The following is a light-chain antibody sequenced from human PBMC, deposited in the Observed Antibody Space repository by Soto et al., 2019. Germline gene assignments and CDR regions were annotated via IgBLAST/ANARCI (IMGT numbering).Light chain of an antibody. V-gene: IGKV3-20*01. CDR1: QTLSNSF. CDR2: DTS. CDR3: QQYGTSEII. Sequence: EFVLTQYPSTVSLSPGERSTLSCRASQTLSNSFIAWYQQKPGQAPRLLIYDTSSRATGVPDRYSASGSGTDFTLTISRLEPEDFAVFFCQQYGTSEIIFGQGTRLEIK. J-gene: IGKJ5*01.